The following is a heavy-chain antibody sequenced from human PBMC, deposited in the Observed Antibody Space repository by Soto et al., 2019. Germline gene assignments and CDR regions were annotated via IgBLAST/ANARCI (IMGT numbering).Heavy chain of an antibody. CDR2: ISYDGSNT. V-gene: IGHV3-30*01. CDR1: GFTFTAYS. CDR3: ARQLTLTDDRRAIDF. D-gene: IGHD3-9*01. J-gene: IGHJ4*02. Sequence: QVHLVESGGGVVQPGGSLRLACAASGFTFTAYSMHWVRQTPGKGLQWVAVISYDGSNTYFADSVKGRFTVSRDNVNNTLYLHMNSLRPEDTALYSCARQLTLTDDRRAIDFWGQGTLVVVSS.